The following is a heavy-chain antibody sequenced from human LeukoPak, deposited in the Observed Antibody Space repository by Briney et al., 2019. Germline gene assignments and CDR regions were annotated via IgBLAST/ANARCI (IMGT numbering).Heavy chain of an antibody. CDR3: ARIGHNYGYSDY. Sequence: SETLSLTCTVSGYSFSSGYYWGWIRQPPGKGLEWIGGISYTGSTYYNPSLKSRLTMSVDTSNNQFSLKLTSVTAADTAVYYCARIGHNYGYSDYWGPGTLVTVSS. J-gene: IGHJ4*02. V-gene: IGHV4-38-2*02. D-gene: IGHD3-22*01. CDR1: GYSFSSGYY. CDR2: ISYTGST.